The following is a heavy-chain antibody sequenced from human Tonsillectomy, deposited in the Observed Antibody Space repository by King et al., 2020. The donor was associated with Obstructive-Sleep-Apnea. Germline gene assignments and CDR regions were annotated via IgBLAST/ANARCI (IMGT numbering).Heavy chain of an antibody. V-gene: IGHV3-33*01. J-gene: IGHJ3*02. D-gene: IGHD4-23*01. CDR3: AREGGYGGNSDAFDI. CDR1: GFTFSSYG. Sequence: VQLVESGGGVVQPGRSLRLSCAASGFTFSSYGMHWVRQAPGKGLEWGAVIGYDGSNKYFADSVKGRFTISRDNSKNTLYLQMNSLRAEDTAVYYCAREGGYGGNSDAFDIWGQGTMVTVSS. CDR2: IGYDGSNK.